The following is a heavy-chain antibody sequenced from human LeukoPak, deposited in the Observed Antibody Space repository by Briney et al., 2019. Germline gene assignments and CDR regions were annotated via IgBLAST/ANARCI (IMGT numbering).Heavy chain of an antibody. D-gene: IGHD3-16*02. CDR3: AGSYKGYDYVWGSYRSRHFDY. J-gene: IGHJ4*02. CDR1: GGTFSSYA. Sequence: ASVKVSCKASGGTFSSYAISWVRQAPGQGLEWMGGIIPIFGTANYAQKFQGRVTITTDESTSTAYMELSSLRSEDPAVYYCAGSYKGYDYVWGSYRSRHFDYWGQGTLVTVSS. CDR2: IIPIFGTA. V-gene: IGHV1-69*05.